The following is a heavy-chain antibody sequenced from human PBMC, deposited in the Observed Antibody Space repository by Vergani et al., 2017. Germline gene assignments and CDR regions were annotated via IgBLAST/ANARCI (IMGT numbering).Heavy chain of an antibody. V-gene: IGHV3-23*01. J-gene: IGHJ4*02. D-gene: IGHD1-26*01. Sequence: EVQLLESGGGLVQPGGSLRLSCAASRFTFNNYAMPWVRQAPGKGQEWVSSISGSGDNTYYADSVKGRFTVSRDNSKNTLYLRMSSLRVDDTAVYYCASQQWELYYWGQGTLVTVSS. CDR1: RFTFNNYA. CDR3: ASQQWELYY. CDR2: ISGSGDNT.